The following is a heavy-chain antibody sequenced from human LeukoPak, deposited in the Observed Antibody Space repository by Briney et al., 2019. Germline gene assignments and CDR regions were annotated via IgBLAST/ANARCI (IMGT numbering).Heavy chain of an antibody. CDR3: AKAYSSSWYYFDY. CDR1: GFTFSSYA. V-gene: IGHV3-23*01. J-gene: IGHJ4*02. D-gene: IGHD6-13*01. CDR2: ISGSGGST. Sequence: GGSLRLSCAASGFTFSSYAMSWVRQAPGKGLEWVSAISGSGGSTYYADSVKGRFTISIDNSKNTLYLQMNSLRAEDTAVYHCAKAYSSSWYYFDYWGQGTLVTVSS.